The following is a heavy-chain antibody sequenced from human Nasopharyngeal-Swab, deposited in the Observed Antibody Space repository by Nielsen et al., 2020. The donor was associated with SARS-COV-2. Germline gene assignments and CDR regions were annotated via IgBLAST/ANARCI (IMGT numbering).Heavy chain of an antibody. J-gene: IGHJ4*02. CDR3: ARDESSSGWYAFDY. V-gene: IGHV3-53*04. CDR2: IYSGGST. D-gene: IGHD6-19*01. Sequence: WIRQPPGKGLEWVSVIYSGGSTYYADSVKGRFTISRHNSKNTLYLQMNSLRAEDTAVYYCARDESSSGWYAFDYWGQGTLVTVFS.